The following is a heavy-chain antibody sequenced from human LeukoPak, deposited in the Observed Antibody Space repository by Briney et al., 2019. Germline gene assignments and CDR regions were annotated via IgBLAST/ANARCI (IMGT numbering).Heavy chain of an antibody. CDR1: GYSISSGYY. Sequence: SETLSLTCAVSGYSISSGYYWGWIRQPPGKGLEWIGYIYYSGSTNYNPSLKSRVTISVDTSKNQFSLKLSSVTAADTAVYYCARDMWFGELFHWFDPWGQGTLVTVSS. J-gene: IGHJ5*02. V-gene: IGHV4-59*01. D-gene: IGHD3-10*01. CDR2: IYYSGST. CDR3: ARDMWFGELFHWFDP.